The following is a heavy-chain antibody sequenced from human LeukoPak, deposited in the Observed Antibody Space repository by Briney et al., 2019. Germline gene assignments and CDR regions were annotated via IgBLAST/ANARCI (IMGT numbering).Heavy chain of an antibody. CDR3: AREGTARDAFDI. D-gene: IGHD2-21*02. CDR2: ISPSRTYM. Sequence: GGSLRLSCAASGFTFNTYSMNWVRQAPGKGLEWISSISPSRTYMNYADSVKGRFTISRDNSKNTLYLQMTSLRGEDTAMYYCAREGTARDAFDIWGQGTMVTVSS. V-gene: IGHV3-21*01. J-gene: IGHJ3*02. CDR1: GFTFNTYS.